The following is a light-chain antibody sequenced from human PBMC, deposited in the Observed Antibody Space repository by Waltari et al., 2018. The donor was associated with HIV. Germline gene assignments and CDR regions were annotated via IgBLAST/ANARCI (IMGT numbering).Light chain of an antibody. J-gene: IGKJ1*01. CDR1: QGISIY. V-gene: IGKV1-27*01. CDR2: KAS. CDR3: QNYNSAPLT. Sequence: IQMTQSQSSLSPSVGSSVTITCRASQGISIYLAWYQQKPGKVPKLLIYKASTLHPGVPSRFSGSGSGTDFTLTISSLQPEDVSTYYCQNYNSAPLTFGPGTKVEIK.